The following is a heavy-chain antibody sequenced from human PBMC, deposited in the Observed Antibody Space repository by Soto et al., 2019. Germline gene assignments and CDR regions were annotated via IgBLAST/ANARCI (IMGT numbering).Heavy chain of an antibody. Sequence: QVQLVQSGAEVKKPGSSVKVSCKASEGTFSSYAISWVRQAPGQGLEWMGGIIPIFGTANYAQKFQGRVTITADESTSTAYMELSSLRSEDTAVYYCARSIAAAGTKYYYYYYGMDVWGQGTTVTVSS. CDR1: EGTFSSYA. CDR3: ARSIAAAGTKYYYYYYGMDV. V-gene: IGHV1-69*01. CDR2: IIPIFGTA. J-gene: IGHJ6*02. D-gene: IGHD6-13*01.